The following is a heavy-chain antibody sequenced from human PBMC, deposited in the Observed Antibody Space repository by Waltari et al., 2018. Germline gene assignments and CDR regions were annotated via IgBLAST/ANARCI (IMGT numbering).Heavy chain of an antibody. CDR1: GFTFSSYG. CDR2: IRYDGSNK. J-gene: IGHJ4*02. V-gene: IGHV3-30*02. D-gene: IGHD6-13*01. CDR3: ARRGSSWDGWIDY. Sequence: QVQLVESGGGVVQPGGSLRLSCAASGFTFSSYGMHWVRQAPGKGLEWVAFIRYDGSNKYYADSVKGRFTISRDNSKNTLYLQMNSLRAEDTAVYYCARRGSSWDGWIDYWGQGTLVTVSS.